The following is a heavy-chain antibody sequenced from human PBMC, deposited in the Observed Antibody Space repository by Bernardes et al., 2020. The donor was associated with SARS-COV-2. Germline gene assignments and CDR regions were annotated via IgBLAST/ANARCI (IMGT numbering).Heavy chain of an antibody. V-gene: IGHV3-7*01. CDR3: VRRATVSYYGMDV. J-gene: IGHJ6*02. Sequence: GSLRLSCAASGFTFSSYWMSWVRQAPGKGLEWVANIKQDGSEKYYVDSVKGRFTISRDNAKNSLYLQMNSLRAEDTAVYYCVRRATVSYYGMDVWGQGTTVTVSS. CDR1: GFTFSSYW. CDR2: IKQDGSEK. D-gene: IGHD4-17*01.